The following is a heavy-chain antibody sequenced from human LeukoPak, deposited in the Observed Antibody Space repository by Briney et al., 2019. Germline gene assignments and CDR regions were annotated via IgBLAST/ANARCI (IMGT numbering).Heavy chain of an antibody. CDR1: GFTFSSSG. Sequence: GGSLRLSCAASGFTFSSSGMHWVRQAPGKGLEWVAMISYDGSNKYFADSVKGRFTISRDNSKNTLYLQMDSLRAEDTAVYYCAKDNTYYYGSGSYYFYFDYWGQGTLVTVSS. D-gene: IGHD3-10*01. CDR2: ISYDGSNK. V-gene: IGHV3-30*18. J-gene: IGHJ4*02. CDR3: AKDNTYYYGSGSYYFYFDY.